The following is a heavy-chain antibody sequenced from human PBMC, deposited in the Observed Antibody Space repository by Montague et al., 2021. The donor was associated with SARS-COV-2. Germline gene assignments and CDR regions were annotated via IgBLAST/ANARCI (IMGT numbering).Heavy chain of an antibody. CDR2: IYYSGST. D-gene: IGHD2-8*01. CDR3: ARQSRAGFVLVVYTMGGWFDP. Sequence: SETLSLTCTVSGGSISSSSYFWGWIRQPPGKGLEWIGSIYYSGSTYYNPSRKSRVTISVDTSKNQFSLKLSSVTAADTAVYYCARQSRAGFVLVVYTMGGWFDPWGQGTLVTVSS. CDR1: GGSISSSSYF. V-gene: IGHV4-39*01. J-gene: IGHJ5*02.